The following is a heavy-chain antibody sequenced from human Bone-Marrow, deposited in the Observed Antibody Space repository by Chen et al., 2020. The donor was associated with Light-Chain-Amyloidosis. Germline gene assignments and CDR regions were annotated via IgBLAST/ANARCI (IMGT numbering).Heavy chain of an antibody. V-gene: IGHV3-74*02. D-gene: IGHD1-1*01. CDR2: INGDGSAT. J-gene: IGHJ4*02. CDR1: GFTFSSYW. Sequence: EVLLVESGGGLVQPGGSLRLSCADSGFTFSSYWTHWVRQAPGKGLVWVSRINGDGSATNYPDFVKGRFTISRDNAKNTLYLQMNSLRAEDTAVYYCARSQSGIYDYWGQGTLVTVSS. CDR3: ARSQSGIYDY.